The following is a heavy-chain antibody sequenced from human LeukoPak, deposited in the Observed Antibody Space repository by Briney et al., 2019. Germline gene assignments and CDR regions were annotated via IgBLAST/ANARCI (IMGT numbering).Heavy chain of an antibody. V-gene: IGHV3-23*01. Sequence: GGSLRLSCAASGFTFSSFAMTWVRQAPGKGLEWVSHISPSGDSTYYADSVKGRFTISRDSSKSTLSLQMNSLRAEDTAVYYCAKIPKGGYFDSWGQGTLVTVSS. D-gene: IGHD2-2*01. CDR1: GFTFSSFA. CDR3: AKIPKGGYFDS. J-gene: IGHJ4*02. CDR2: ISPSGDST.